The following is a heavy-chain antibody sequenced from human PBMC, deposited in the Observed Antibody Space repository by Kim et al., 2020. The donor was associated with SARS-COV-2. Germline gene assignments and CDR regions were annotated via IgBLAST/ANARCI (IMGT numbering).Heavy chain of an antibody. CDR1: GFTFSSYA. CDR3: AKQSRYSSGWDYYYGMDV. Sequence: GGSLRLSCAASGFTFSSYAMSWVRQAPGKGLEWVSAISGSGGSTYYADSVKGRFPISRDNSKNTLNLQMNSLRAEDTAVYYCAKQSRYSSGWDYYYGMDVWGQGTTVTVSS. D-gene: IGHD6-19*01. CDR2: ISGSGGST. V-gene: IGHV3-23*01. J-gene: IGHJ6*02.